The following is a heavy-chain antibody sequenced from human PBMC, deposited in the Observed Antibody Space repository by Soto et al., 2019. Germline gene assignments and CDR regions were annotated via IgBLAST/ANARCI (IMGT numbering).Heavy chain of an antibody. Sequence: QVQLQESGPGLVKPSETLSLTCTVSGGSVSSGSYYWSWIRQPPGKGLEWIGYIYYSGSTNYNPSLTSRVTISVDTSENQFSLKLSSVTAADTAVYYCASRTSDYGDYLSWFDPWGQGTLVTVSS. CDR1: GGSVSSGSYY. D-gene: IGHD4-17*01. V-gene: IGHV4-61*01. CDR3: ASRTSDYGDYLSWFDP. CDR2: IYYSGST. J-gene: IGHJ5*02.